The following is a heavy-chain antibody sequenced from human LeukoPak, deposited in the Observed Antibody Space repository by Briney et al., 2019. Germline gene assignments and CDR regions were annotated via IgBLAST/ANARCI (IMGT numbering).Heavy chain of an antibody. D-gene: IGHD2-8*01. CDR2: IRNGRNGEPP. Sequence: AGGSLRLSCAASGFTFSSHWMNWVRQAPGKGLEWIGFIRNGRNGEPPQYAASVAGRFLISSDDSKSVVYLQMNSLRTEDSAVYYCAKSGNGYDFYMDVWAKGARSPSP. V-gene: IGHV3-49*04. CDR1: GFTFSSHW. J-gene: IGHJ6*03. CDR3: AKSGNGYDFYMDV.